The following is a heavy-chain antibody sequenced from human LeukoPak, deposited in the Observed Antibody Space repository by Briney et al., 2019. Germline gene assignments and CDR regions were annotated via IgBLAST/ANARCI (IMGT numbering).Heavy chain of an antibody. D-gene: IGHD2-15*01. Sequence: PGGSLRLSCAASGFTFSSYGMHWVRQAPGKGLEWVAFIRYDGSNKYYADSVKGRFTISRDNSKNTLYLQMNSLRAEDTAVYYCAKDSAPVVVAATAIDPWGQGTLVTVSS. CDR1: GFTFSSYG. J-gene: IGHJ5*02. V-gene: IGHV3-30*02. CDR2: IRYDGSNK. CDR3: AKDSAPVVVAATAIDP.